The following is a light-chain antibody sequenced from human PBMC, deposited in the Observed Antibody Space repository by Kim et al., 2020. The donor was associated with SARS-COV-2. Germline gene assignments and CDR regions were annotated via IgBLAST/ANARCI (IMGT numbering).Light chain of an antibody. J-gene: IGKJ1*01. Sequence: SLSPGESATLSCRASQTVSSYLAWYQQKPGQAPRLLIYDASNRATGIPARFSGSGSGTDFTLTISSLEPEDFAVYYCQQRSHWWTFGQGTKVDIK. CDR1: QTVSSY. CDR2: DAS. CDR3: QQRSHWWT. V-gene: IGKV3-11*01.